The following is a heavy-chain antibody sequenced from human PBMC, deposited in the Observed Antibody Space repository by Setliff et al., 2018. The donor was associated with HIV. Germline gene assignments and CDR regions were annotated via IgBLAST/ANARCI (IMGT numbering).Heavy chain of an antibody. CDR1: GYTFTSYA. J-gene: IGHJ6*02. Sequence: ASVKVSCKASGYTFTSYAMHWVRQAPGQGLEWMGWINSYNGNTKFAQKFQGRVTMTTETSTTTAFMELRSLKADDTGIYYCSRSGVPPYYYYGMDVWGQGTTVTVSS. D-gene: IGHD3-10*01. CDR3: SRSGVPPYYYYGMDV. CDR2: INSYNGNT. V-gene: IGHV1-18*01.